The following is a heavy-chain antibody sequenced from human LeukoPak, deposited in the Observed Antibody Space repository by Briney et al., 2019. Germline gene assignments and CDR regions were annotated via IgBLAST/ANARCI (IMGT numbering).Heavy chain of an antibody. V-gene: IGHV3-30*18. CDR2: ISYDGSNK. Sequence: GGSLRLSCAASGFTFSSYGMHWVRQAPGKGLEWVAVISYDGSNKYYADSVKGRFTISRDNSKNTLYLQMDSLRAEDTAVYYCAKGTRFDPWGQGTLVTVSS. CDR1: GFTFSSYG. J-gene: IGHJ5*02. CDR3: AKGTRFDP.